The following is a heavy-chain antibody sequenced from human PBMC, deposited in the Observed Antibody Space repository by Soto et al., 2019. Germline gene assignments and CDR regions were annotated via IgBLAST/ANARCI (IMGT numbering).Heavy chain of an antibody. Sequence: EVQLGESGGGLVQPGGSLRLSCAASGFTVSSNYMSWVRQAPGKGLEWVSVIYSGGSTYYADSVKGRFTISRDNSKNTLYLQMNSLRAEDTAVYYCATRGENCSGGSCYLNRYYYYYYMDVWGKGTTVTVSS. V-gene: IGHV3-66*01. CDR1: GFTVSSNY. CDR2: IYSGGST. CDR3: ATRGENCSGGSCYLNRYYYYYYMDV. J-gene: IGHJ6*03. D-gene: IGHD2-15*01.